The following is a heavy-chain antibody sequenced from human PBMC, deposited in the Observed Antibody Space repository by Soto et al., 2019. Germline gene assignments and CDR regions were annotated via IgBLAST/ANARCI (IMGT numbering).Heavy chain of an antibody. J-gene: IGHJ5*02. V-gene: IGHV4-31*03. CDR3: ARYHSSGWYYWFDP. CDR1: GGSISSGGYY. D-gene: IGHD6-19*01. Sequence: QVQLQESGPGLVKPSQTLSLTCTVSGGSISSGGYYWSWIRQHPGKGLEWIGYIYYSGSTYYNPSLKSRVTISVETSKNQFSLKLRSVTAADTAVYYCARYHSSGWYYWFDPWGQGTLVTVSS. CDR2: IYYSGST.